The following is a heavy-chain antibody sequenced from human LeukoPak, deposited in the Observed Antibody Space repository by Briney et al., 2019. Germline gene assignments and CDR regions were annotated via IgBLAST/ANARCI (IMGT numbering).Heavy chain of an antibody. D-gene: IGHD3-22*01. CDR3: TRLMESTYDSSGYDY. Sequence: GGSLRLSCAASGFTFSGSAMHWVRQASGKGLEWVGRIRSEANSYAAAYAASVKGRFTLSRDDSKNTAYLQMNSLKTEDTAVYYCTRLMESTYDSSGYDYWGQGTLVTVSS. J-gene: IGHJ4*02. V-gene: IGHV3-73*01. CDR1: GFTFSGSA. CDR2: IRSEANSYAA.